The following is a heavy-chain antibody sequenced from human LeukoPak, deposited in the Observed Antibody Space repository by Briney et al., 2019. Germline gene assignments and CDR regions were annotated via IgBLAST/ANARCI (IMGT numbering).Heavy chain of an antibody. V-gene: IGHV5-10-1*01. CDR1: GYSFTNYW. CDR2: IDPSDSYT. Sequence: GESLKISCKGSGYSFTNYWIGWVRQMPGKGLEWMGRIDPSDSYTNYSPSFQGHVTISADKSISTAYLQWSSLKASDTTMYYCARRGDYGDSTVVDYWGQGTLVTVSS. CDR3: ARRGDYGDSTVVDY. J-gene: IGHJ4*02. D-gene: IGHD4-17*01.